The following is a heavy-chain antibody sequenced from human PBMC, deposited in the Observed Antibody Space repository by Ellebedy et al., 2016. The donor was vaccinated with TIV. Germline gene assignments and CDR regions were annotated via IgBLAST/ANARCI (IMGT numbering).Heavy chain of an antibody. Sequence: GESLKISXAASGFTFNNYWMHWVRQAPGKGLVWVSRINSDGTITSYADSVKGRFIISRDNAKNTLYLQMNSLRGEDTAVYYCARDSTVGGGSPNADRYFEYWGQGTLVTVSS. CDR1: GFTFNNYW. CDR3: ARDSTVGGGSPNADRYFEY. CDR2: INSDGTIT. J-gene: IGHJ4*02. D-gene: IGHD1-14*01. V-gene: IGHV3-74*01.